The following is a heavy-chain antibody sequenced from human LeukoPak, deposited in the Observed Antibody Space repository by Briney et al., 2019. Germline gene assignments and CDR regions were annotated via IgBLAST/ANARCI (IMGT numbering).Heavy chain of an antibody. CDR1: GFTFSSYW. CDR3: ARVKGNNGDYVDFDY. J-gene: IGHJ4*02. CDR2: IKSDGTSA. D-gene: IGHD4-17*01. Sequence: GGSQRLSCAASGFTFSSYWMHWVRQGPGKGLVWVSRIKSDGTSATYADSVQRRFTISRDNAKNTLYLQMNSLRAEDTAVYYCARVKGNNGDYVDFDYWGQGTLVTVSS. V-gene: IGHV3-74*01.